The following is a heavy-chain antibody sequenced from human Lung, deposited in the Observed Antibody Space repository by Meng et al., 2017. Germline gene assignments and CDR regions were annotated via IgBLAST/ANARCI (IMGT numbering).Heavy chain of an antibody. CDR2: INRDGTKP. V-gene: IGHV3-74*01. CDR3: TNDRLNH. J-gene: IGHJ1*01. Sequence: EGQLVEAGGVLVPPGGSLRLSCAASGVTFTDHWMHWVRQGPGKGLVWVSRINRDGTKPTYADSVKGRFTISRDNAKNTLYLQMNNLRAEDTAFYYCTNDRLNHWGQGALVTVS. D-gene: IGHD1-1*01. CDR1: GVTFTDHW.